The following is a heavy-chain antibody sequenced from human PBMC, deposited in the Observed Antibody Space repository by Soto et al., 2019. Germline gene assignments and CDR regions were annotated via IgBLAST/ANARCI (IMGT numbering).Heavy chain of an antibody. D-gene: IGHD2-15*01. J-gene: IGHJ4*02. V-gene: IGHV3-33*01. CDR3: ASVYCSGGSCYFDY. CDR2: IWYDGSNK. Sequence: LRLSCAASGFTFSSYGMHWVRQAPGKGLEWVAVIWYDGSNKYYADSVKGRFTISRDNSKNTLYLQMNSLRAEDTAVYYCASVYCSGGSCYFDYWGQGTLVTVSS. CDR1: GFTFSSYG.